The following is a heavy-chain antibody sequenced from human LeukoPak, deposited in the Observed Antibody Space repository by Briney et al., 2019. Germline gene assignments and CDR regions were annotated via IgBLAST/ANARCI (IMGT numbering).Heavy chain of an antibody. V-gene: IGHV4-34*01. CDR3: ARQAWGSALGY. Sequence: PETLSLTCAVYGGSFSGYYWSWIRQPPGKGLEWIGEINHSGSTNYNPSLKSRVTISVDTSKNQFSLKLSSVTAADTAVYYCARQAWGSALGYWGQGTLVTVSS. J-gene: IGHJ4*02. CDR1: GGSFSGYY. CDR2: INHSGST. D-gene: IGHD7-27*01.